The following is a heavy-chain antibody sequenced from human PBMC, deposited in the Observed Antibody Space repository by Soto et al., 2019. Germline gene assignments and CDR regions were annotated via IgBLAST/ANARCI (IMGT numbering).Heavy chain of an antibody. V-gene: IGHV3-30*19. Sequence: QVQLVESGGGVVQPGTSLRVSCVGSGFTFRSYVIHWVRQAPGKGLEWVALTSYDGSNKYYGDSVRGRFTISRDNSRNTVDLQMDSLRVEDTALYYCARWGTTGGLDVWGQGTLVS. J-gene: IGHJ1*01. CDR2: TSYDGSNK. D-gene: IGHD3-16*01. CDR1: GFTFRSYV. CDR3: ARWGTTGGLDV.